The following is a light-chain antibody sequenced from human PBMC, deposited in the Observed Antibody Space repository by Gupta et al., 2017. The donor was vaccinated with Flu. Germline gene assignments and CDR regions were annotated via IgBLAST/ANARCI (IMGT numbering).Light chain of an antibody. V-gene: IGKV1-17*01. CDR2: VAS. CDR3: LHQSNYPRS. CDR1: QGIGNN. Sequence: DIQMTQSPSSLSASIGDRVTITCRASQGIGNNLGWYQQKPGKAPKRLIFVASSLQSGVPSRFSGSGSGTEFTLTISSLQPEDFATYYCLHQSNYPRSFGGGTKVEIK. J-gene: IGKJ4*01.